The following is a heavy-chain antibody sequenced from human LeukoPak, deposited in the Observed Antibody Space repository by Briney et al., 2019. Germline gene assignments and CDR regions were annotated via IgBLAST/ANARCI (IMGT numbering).Heavy chain of an antibody. Sequence: SETLSLTCAVYGGSFSGYYWSWIRQPPGKGLEWIGETNHSGSTNYNPSLKSRVTISVDTSKNQFSLKLSSVTAADTAVYYCATASGIAAANNWFDPWGQGTLVTVSS. J-gene: IGHJ5*02. CDR2: TNHSGST. D-gene: IGHD6-13*01. V-gene: IGHV4-34*01. CDR1: GGSFSGYY. CDR3: ATASGIAAANNWFDP.